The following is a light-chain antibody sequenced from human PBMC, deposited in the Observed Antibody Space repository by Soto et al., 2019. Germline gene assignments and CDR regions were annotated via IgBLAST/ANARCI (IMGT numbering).Light chain of an antibody. CDR3: QEYGSSRT. V-gene: IGKV3-20*01. J-gene: IGKJ1*01. CDR1: QSVSSNY. CDR2: GAS. Sequence: EIVLTQSPGTLSLSPGERATLSCRASQSVSSNYLAWYQQKPGQAPGLLIYGASSRATGFPDRFSGSGSGTDFTLTISRLEPEDFAVYYCQEYGSSRTFGQGTKVEIK.